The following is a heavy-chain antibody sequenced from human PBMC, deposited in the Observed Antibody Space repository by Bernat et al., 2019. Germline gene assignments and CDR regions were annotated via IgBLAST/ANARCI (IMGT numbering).Heavy chain of an antibody. J-gene: IGHJ4*02. CDR1: GGSISSGGYS. Sequence: QLQLQESGSGLVKPSQTLSLTCAVSGGSISSGGYSWSWIRQPPGKGLEWSGYIYHSGSTYYNPSLKSRVTISVDRSKNQFSLKLSSVTAADTAVYYCARGGGYAFWRVHFDFWGQGTLVTVSS. V-gene: IGHV4-30-2*01. CDR2: IYHSGST. CDR3: ARGGGYAFWRVHFDF. D-gene: IGHD3-3*01.